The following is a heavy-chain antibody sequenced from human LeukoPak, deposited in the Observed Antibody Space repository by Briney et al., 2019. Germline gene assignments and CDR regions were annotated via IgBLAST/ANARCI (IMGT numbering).Heavy chain of an antibody. CDR3: AKGSGRYGSGSFSDS. V-gene: IGHV3-23*01. CDR2: ISGSGGST. CDR1: GFTFSSYA. Sequence: GGSLRLSCAASGFTFSSYAMSWVRQAPGKGLEWVSAISGSGGSTYYADSVKGRFTISRDNSKNTQYLQMNSLRAEDTAVYYCAKGSGRYGSGSFSDSWGQGTLVTVSS. D-gene: IGHD3-10*01. J-gene: IGHJ5*01.